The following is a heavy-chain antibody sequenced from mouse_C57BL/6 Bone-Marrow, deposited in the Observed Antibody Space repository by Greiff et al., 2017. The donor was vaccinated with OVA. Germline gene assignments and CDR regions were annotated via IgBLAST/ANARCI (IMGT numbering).Heavy chain of an antibody. Sequence: VQLQQPGAELVMPGASVKLSCKASGYTFTSYWMHWVKQRPGQGLEWIGEIDPSDSYTNYNQKFKGKSTLTVDKSSSTADMQLSSLTSEDSAVYYCARGGSTTVVATDYWGQGTTLTVSS. V-gene: IGHV1-69*01. CDR3: ARGGSTTVVATDY. CDR2: IDPSDSYT. CDR1: GYTFTSYW. J-gene: IGHJ2*01. D-gene: IGHD1-1*01.